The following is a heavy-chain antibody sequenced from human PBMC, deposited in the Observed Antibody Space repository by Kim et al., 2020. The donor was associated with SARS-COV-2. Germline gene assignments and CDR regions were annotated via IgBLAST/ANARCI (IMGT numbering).Heavy chain of an antibody. V-gene: IGHV3-33*01. CDR3: ARDSWIQLWLDPNSWYYGMDV. J-gene: IGHJ6*02. CDR1: GFTFSSYG. CDR2: IWYDGSNK. D-gene: IGHD5-18*01. Sequence: GGSLRLSCAASGFTFSSYGMHWVRQAPGKGLEWVAVIWYDGSNKYYADSVKGRFTISRDNSKNTLYLQMNSLRAEDTAVYYCARDSWIQLWLDPNSWYYGMDVWGQGTTVTVSS.